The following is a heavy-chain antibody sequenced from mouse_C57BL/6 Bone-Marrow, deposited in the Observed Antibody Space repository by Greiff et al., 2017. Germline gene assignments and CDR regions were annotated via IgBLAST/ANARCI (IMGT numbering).Heavy chain of an antibody. Sequence: VQLQQSGAELVRPGASVKLSCKASGYTFTDYYINWVKQRPGQGLEWIARIYPGSGNTYYNEKFKGKATLTAEKSSSTAYMQLSSLTSEDSAVYFCARAPIYYDLMDYWGQGTSVTVSS. V-gene: IGHV1-76*01. J-gene: IGHJ4*01. D-gene: IGHD2-4*01. CDR3: ARAPIYYDLMDY. CDR2: IYPGSGNT. CDR1: GYTFTDYY.